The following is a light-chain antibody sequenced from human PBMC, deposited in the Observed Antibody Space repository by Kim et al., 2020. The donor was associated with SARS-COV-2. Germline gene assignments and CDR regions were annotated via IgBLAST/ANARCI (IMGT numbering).Light chain of an antibody. CDR2: EVS. CDR1: SSDVGNYNR. J-gene: IGLJ2*01. Sequence: GQSVTISCTGTSSDVGNYNRVSWYQQPPGTAPRLIIYEVSNRPSGVPGRFSGSKAGNTASLTISGLQTEDEADYYCASSTIHGGVVFGGGTQLTVL. V-gene: IGLV2-18*02. CDR3: ASSTIHGGVV.